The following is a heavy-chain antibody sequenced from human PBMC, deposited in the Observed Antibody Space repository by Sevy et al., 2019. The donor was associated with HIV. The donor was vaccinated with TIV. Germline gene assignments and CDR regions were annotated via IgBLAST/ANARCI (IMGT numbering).Heavy chain of an antibody. CDR3: ARDFTIFGVVSGIDY. V-gene: IGHV3-66*01. CDR1: GFTVSSNY. J-gene: IGHJ4*02. D-gene: IGHD3-3*01. Sequence: GGSLRLSCAASGFTVSSNYMSWVRQAPGKGLEWVSVIYSGGITYYADSVKGRFTISRDNSKNTLYLQMNSLRAEDTAVYYCARDFTIFGVVSGIDYWGQGNLVTVSS. CDR2: IYSGGIT.